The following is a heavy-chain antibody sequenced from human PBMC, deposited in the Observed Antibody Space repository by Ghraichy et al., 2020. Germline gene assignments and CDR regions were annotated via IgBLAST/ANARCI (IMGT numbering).Heavy chain of an antibody. CDR2: INHSGST. J-gene: IGHJ4*02. Sequence: SQTLSLTCAVYGGSFSGYYWSWIRQPPGKGLEWIGEINHSGSTNYNPSLKSRVTISVDTSKNQFSLKLSSVTAADTAVYYCARGRYSSGWYPDYWGQGTLVTVSS. D-gene: IGHD6-19*01. V-gene: IGHV4-34*01. CDR1: GGSFSGYY. CDR3: ARGRYSSGWYPDY.